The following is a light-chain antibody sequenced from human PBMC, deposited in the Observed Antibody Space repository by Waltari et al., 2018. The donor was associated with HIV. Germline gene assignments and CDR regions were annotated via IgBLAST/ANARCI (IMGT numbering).Light chain of an antibody. V-gene: IGKV3-20*01. J-gene: IGKJ1*01. CDR3: QQYGSSPQT. CDR2: GAS. Sequence: EIVLTQSPGTLSLSPGERATLSCRASQTVSSTSLAWYQQKPGQAPRLLIYGASSRATGIPDRFSGSGSGTDFILTISRLEPEDCAVYYCQQYGSSPQTFGQGTKVEIK. CDR1: QTVSSTS.